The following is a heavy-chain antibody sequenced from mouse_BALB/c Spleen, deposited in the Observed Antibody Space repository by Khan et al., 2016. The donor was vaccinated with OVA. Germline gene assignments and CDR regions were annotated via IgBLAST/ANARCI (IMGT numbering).Heavy chain of an antibody. Sequence: QVQLQQPGAELARPGASVKLSCKASGYTLTDYYINWVKQRTGQGLEWIGEISPGSGDTYYNERFKGKATLTADKSSSTAYMQLRSLTSEASAVYFCARRNYFGYTFAYWGQGTLVTVSA. J-gene: IGHJ3*01. CDR1: GYTLTDYY. CDR2: ISPGSGDT. CDR3: ARRNYFGYTFAY. D-gene: IGHD1-2*01. V-gene: IGHV1-77*01.